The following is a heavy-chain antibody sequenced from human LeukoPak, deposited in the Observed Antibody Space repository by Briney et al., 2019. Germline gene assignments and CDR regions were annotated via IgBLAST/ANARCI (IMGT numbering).Heavy chain of an antibody. D-gene: IGHD6-19*01. V-gene: IGHV1-18*01. CDR3: ARVYSSGWYVLYYFGY. J-gene: IGHJ4*02. CDR1: GYTFTSYG. Sequence: ASVKVSCKASGYTFTSYGISWVRQAPGQGLEWMGWISAYNGNTNYAQKLQGRVTMTTDTSTSTAYMELRSLRSDDTAVYYCARVYSSGWYVLYYFGYWGQGTLVTVSS. CDR2: ISAYNGNT.